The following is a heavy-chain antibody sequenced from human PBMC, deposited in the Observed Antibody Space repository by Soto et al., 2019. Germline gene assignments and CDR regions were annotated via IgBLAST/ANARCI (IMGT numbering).Heavy chain of an antibody. CDR2: IYYSGGT. Sequence: QVQLQESGPGLVKPSQTLSLTCTVSGGSISRGGYYWSWIRHHPGKGLEWIGYIYYSGGTYYNPSLKRRVTISVDTSEYQFSSRLSSVTAADTAVYYCARKDSGSAASMGVWWKSTKLTVSP. V-gene: IGHV4-31*03. CDR3: ARKDSGSAASMGV. D-gene: IGHD5-12*01. J-gene: IGHJ6*01. CDR1: GGSISRGGYY.